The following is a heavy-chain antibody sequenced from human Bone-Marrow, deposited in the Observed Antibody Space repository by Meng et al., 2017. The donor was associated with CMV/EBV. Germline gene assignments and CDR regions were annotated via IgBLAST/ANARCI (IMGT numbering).Heavy chain of an antibody. J-gene: IGHJ4*02. CDR2: IKQDGSEK. Sequence: GESLKISCAAAGFTFSSYWLSGVRQAPGKGLEWVANIKQDGSEKYYVDSGKGRFTISRDNAKYSLDPQMNSLSTEDTAVYYCARDGSFEVFGSPMGDWGQGTLVTVSS. D-gene: IGHD2-2*03. CDR3: ARDGSFEVFGSPMGD. CDR1: GFTFSSYW. V-gene: IGHV3-7*01.